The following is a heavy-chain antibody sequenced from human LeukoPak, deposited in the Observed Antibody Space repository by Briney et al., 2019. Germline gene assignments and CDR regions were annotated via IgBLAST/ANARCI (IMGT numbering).Heavy chain of an antibody. J-gene: IGHJ6*02. V-gene: IGHV3-74*01. CDR2: INSDGTST. CDR1: GFTFSSYW. CDR3: VRGGGADRPYDLDV. Sequence: GGSLTLSCAAFGFTFSSYWIHWVRQAPGKGPVWVSRINSDGTSTTYADPVKGRFTISRDSAKNTVYLQMNSLRAEDTAVYYCVRGGGADRPYDLDVWGQGTAVTVSS. D-gene: IGHD6-6*01.